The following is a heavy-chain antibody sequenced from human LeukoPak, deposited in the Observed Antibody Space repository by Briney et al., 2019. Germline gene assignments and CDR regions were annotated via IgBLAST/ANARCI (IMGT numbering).Heavy chain of an antibody. J-gene: IGHJ3*02. D-gene: IGHD6-13*01. CDR2: ISSSSSYI. CDR1: GFTFSSYS. V-gene: IGHV3-21*01. Sequence: GGSLTLSCAASGFTFSSYSMNWVRQAPGKGLEWVSSISSSSSYIYYADAVKGRFTISRDNAKNSLYLQTNSLRAEDTAVYYCAREGQQLSDAFDIWGQGTMVTVSS. CDR3: AREGQQLSDAFDI.